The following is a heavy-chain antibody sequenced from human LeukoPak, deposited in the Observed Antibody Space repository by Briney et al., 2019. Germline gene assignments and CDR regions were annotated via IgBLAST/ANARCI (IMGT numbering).Heavy chain of an antibody. D-gene: IGHD3-10*01. CDR2: ISGSGGST. J-gene: IGHJ4*02. V-gene: IGHV3-23*01. CDR3: AKATESPRLSMVRGVIIDY. CDR1: GFTFNIYA. Sequence: AGGSLRLSCAASGFTFNIYAMSWVRQAPGKGLEWVSAISGSGGSTYYADSVKGRFTISRDNSKNTLFLQMNSLRAEDTAVYYCAKATESPRLSMVRGVIIDYWGQGTLVTVSS.